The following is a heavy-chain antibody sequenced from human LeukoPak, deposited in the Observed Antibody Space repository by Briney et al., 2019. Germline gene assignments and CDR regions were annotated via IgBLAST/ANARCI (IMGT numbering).Heavy chain of an antibody. CDR3: ARHWSV. V-gene: IGHV4-39*01. J-gene: IGHJ3*01. CDR2: IYYSGST. CDR1: GGPISNILYY. Sequence: SETLSLTCTVPGGPISNILYYWGWIRQSPEKGVGWSGSIYYSGSTHYNPSLKSRVTISVDTSKNQFSLKFISLTAADTAVYYCARHWSVWGQGTMVTVSS.